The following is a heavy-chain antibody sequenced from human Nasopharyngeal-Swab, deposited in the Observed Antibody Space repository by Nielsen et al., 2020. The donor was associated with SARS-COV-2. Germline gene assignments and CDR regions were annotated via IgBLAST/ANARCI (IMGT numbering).Heavy chain of an antibody. J-gene: IGHJ4*02. V-gene: IGHV3-33*01. Sequence: WIRQPPGKGLEWVAVIWYDGSNKYYADSVKGRFTISRDNSKNTLYLQMNSLRAEDTAVYYCARGLNYYDRSGYYNYWGQGTLVTVSS. D-gene: IGHD3-22*01. CDR3: ARGLNYYDRSGYYNY. CDR2: IWYDGSNK.